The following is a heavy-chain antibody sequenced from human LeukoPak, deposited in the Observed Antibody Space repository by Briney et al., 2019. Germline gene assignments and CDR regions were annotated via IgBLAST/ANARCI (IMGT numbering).Heavy chain of an antibody. D-gene: IGHD1-26*01. Sequence: PGGSLRLSCAASGFTFRDYAMSWVRQAPGKGLEWVSAIGARGSNIYYADSVLGRFTVSRGNSKNTLYLQMNSLRAEDTAIYYCAKDVGKWESLHFFDYWGQGTLVTVSS. CDR3: AKDVGKWESLHFFDY. CDR2: IGARGSNI. CDR1: GFTFRDYA. J-gene: IGHJ4*02. V-gene: IGHV3-23*01.